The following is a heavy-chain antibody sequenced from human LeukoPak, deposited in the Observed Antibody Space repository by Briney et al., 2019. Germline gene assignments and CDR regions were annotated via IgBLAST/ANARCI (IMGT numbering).Heavy chain of an antibody. CDR3: ARKGSRRPSPEGV. V-gene: IGHV3-7*03. J-gene: IGHJ4*02. CDR1: GFTFINYW. CDR2: IKQDGSEK. Sequence: PGGSLRLSCAASGFTFINYWMSWVRQAPGKGLEWVADIKQDGSEKYYVDSVKGRFTISRDNAKNSRYLQMNTLRAEDTAVYFCARKGSRRPSPEGVWGQGTLVTVSS. D-gene: IGHD1-14*01.